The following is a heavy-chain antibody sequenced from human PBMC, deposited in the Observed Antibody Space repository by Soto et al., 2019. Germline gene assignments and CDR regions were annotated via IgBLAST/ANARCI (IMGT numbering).Heavy chain of an antibody. CDR1: GYTFSNYG. Sequence: QVQLVQSGAEVMKPGASVTVSCKTSGYTFSNYGINWVRQAPGHGLEWMGWISGYNGNTNYAQTVQGRVTMTTDTATGTVYMELRSLKSDDTAIYYCSRFIMVGGWFDPNYYHGMDVWGQGTTVTASS. V-gene: IGHV1-18*01. CDR3: SRFIMVGGWFDPNYYHGMDV. D-gene: IGHD6-19*01. CDR2: ISGYNGNT. J-gene: IGHJ6*02.